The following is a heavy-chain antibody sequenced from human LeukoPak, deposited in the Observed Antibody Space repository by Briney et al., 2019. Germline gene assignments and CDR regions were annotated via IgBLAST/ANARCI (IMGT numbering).Heavy chain of an antibody. Sequence: GASVEVSCEASGYTFTSYYMHWVRQAPGQGLEWMGIINRSGGSTSYAQKCQGRVTMTRDTSTSTVYMELSSLRSEDTAVYYCAREDSTMVRGALDYWGQGTLVTVSS. CDR3: AREDSTMVRGALDY. J-gene: IGHJ4*02. D-gene: IGHD3-10*01. CDR1: GYTFTSYY. CDR2: INRSGGST. V-gene: IGHV1-46*01.